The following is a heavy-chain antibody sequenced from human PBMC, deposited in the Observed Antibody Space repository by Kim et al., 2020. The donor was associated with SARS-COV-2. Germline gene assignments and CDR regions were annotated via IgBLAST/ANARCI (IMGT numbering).Heavy chain of an antibody. CDR1: GGTFSSST. Sequence: SVKVSCKASGGTFSSSTISWVRQAPGQGLEWMGRVIPILGISNYAQKFQDRVTITADKPTTTAYMELSSLRSEDTAVYYCARALYGNGYNDYYGMDVWGQGTTVTVSS. V-gene: IGHV1-69*02. J-gene: IGHJ6*02. CDR2: VIPILGIS. D-gene: IGHD5-12*01. CDR3: ARALYGNGYNDYYGMDV.